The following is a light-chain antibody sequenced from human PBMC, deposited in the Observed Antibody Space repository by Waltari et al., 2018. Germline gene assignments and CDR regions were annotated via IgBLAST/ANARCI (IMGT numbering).Light chain of an antibody. Sequence: QSALAQPASVSGSPGQSVTISCTGTGSDVGGYNYVSWYQQHPGKVPKIIIYDVSVRPSGISSRCPGSKSGNTASLTISGLQAEDEADYYCGSYSGTTTYVFGTGTYVTVL. V-gene: IGLV2-14*03. CDR2: DVS. J-gene: IGLJ1*01. CDR3: GSYSGTTTYV. CDR1: GSDVGGYNY.